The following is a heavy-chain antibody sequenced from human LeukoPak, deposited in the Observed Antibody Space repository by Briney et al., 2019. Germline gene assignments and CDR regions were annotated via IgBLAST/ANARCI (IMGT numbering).Heavy chain of an antibody. CDR2: IIPILGIA. Sequence: SVKLSCKASGGTFSSYTISWVRQAPGQGLEWMGRIIPILGIANYAQKFQGRVMITADKSTSTAYMELSSLRSEDTAVYYCARGNPYYYYMDVWGKGTTVTVSS. CDR3: ARGNPYYYYMDV. CDR1: GGTFSSYT. V-gene: IGHV1-69*02. D-gene: IGHD4-23*01. J-gene: IGHJ6*03.